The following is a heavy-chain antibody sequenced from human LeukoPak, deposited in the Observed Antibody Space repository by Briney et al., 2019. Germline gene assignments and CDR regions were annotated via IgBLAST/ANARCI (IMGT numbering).Heavy chain of an antibody. CDR2: IYSGGST. J-gene: IGHJ4*02. CDR3: ASNIAVAGTVDY. Sequence: PGGSLRLSCAASGFTVSSNYMSWVRQAPGKGLEWVSLIYSGGSTYYADSVKGRFTISKDNSKNTLYLQMNSLRAEDTAVYYCASNIAVAGTVDYWGQGTLVTVSS. CDR1: GFTVSSNY. V-gene: IGHV3-53*01. D-gene: IGHD6-19*01.